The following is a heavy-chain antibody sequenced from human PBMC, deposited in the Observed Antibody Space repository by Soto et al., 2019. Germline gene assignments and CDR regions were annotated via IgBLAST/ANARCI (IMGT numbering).Heavy chain of an antibody. V-gene: IGHV4-34*01. D-gene: IGHD6-19*01. CDR1: GGSFSGYY. CDR2: INHSGST. CDR3: ARHFSRGWSYHYGLDV. J-gene: IGHJ6*02. Sequence: SETLSLTCAVYGGSFSGYYWSWIRQPPGKGLEWIGSINHSGSTYYNPSLKSRVTISVDTSRNQFSLNLRSLTAADTAVYYCARHFSRGWSYHYGLDVWGQGTTVTVSS.